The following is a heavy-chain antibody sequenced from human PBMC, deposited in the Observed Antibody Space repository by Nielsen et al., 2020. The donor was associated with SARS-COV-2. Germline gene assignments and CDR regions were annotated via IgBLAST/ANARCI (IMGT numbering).Heavy chain of an antibody. V-gene: IGHV4-31*03. D-gene: IGHD3-10*01. Sequence: LRLSCTVSGGSISSGGYYWSWIRQHPGKGLEWIGHIYYSGSTYYNPSLKSRVTISVDTSKNQFSLKLSSVTAADTAVYYCAGFMVRGVYWFDPWGQGTLVTVSS. CDR1: GGSISSGGYY. CDR3: AGFMVRGVYWFDP. J-gene: IGHJ5*02. CDR2: IYYSGST.